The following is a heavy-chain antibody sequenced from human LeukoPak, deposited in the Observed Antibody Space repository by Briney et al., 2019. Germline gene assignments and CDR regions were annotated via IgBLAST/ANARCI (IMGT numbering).Heavy chain of an antibody. CDR3: ARGRDYYGSGRFDY. D-gene: IGHD3-10*01. CDR2: IYYSGST. Sequence: PSETLSLTCTVSGGSISSYYWSWIRQPPGKGLEWIGYIYYSGSTNYNPSLKSRVTIPVDTSKNQFSLKLSSVTAADTAVYYCARGRDYYGSGRFDYWGQGTLVTVSS. J-gene: IGHJ4*02. CDR1: GGSISSYY. V-gene: IGHV4-59*01.